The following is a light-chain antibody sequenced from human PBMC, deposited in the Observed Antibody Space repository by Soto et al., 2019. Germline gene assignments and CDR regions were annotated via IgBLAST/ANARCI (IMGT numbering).Light chain of an antibody. CDR2: LGS. J-gene: IGKJ2*01. Sequence: DTVMTHSPLSLPVTPAEPASISCRSSHSPLHSNGYDYLDWYLQKPGQSQPLLNYLGSNRASGVPDRFSGSGSGKECQLKISRVEAEDVQIYYSLQALHTTPHTCGQATKLASK. CDR3: LQALHTTPHT. CDR1: HSPLHSNGYDY. V-gene: IGKV2-28*01.